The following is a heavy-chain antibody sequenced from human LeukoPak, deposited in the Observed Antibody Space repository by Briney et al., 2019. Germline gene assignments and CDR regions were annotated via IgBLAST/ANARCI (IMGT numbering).Heavy chain of an antibody. Sequence: SETLSLTCTVSGGSISNYYWSWIRQPPGKGLEWIGYIYYSGSTNYSPSLKSRVTISIDTSKNQFSLKLSSVTAADTAVYYCARARTYDFWSGHQYYYYYYMDVWGKGTTVTVSS. V-gene: IGHV4-59*01. CDR2: IYYSGST. CDR3: ARARTYDFWSGHQYYYYYYMDV. D-gene: IGHD3-3*01. CDR1: GGSISNYY. J-gene: IGHJ6*03.